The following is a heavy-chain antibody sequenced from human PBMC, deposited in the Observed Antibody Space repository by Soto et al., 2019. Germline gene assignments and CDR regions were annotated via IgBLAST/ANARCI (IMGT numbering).Heavy chain of an antibody. CDR1: GFTFKNYA. D-gene: IGHD4-17*01. CDR2: TTGSGANK. CDR3: AKDGDFGEDGPAEEFEH. V-gene: IGHV3-23*01. Sequence: EVNLLESGGGVVQPGESLRISCVGSGFTFKNYAMTWVRQAPGKGLEWVSGTTGSGANKHYADSVRGRFTISRDNSKKTLYLEMKSLRVEDTAVYYCAKDGDFGEDGPAEEFEHWGQGTLVTVSS. J-gene: IGHJ1*01.